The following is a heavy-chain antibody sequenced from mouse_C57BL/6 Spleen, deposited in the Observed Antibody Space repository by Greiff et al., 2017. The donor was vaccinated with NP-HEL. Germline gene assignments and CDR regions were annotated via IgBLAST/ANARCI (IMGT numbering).Heavy chain of an antibody. J-gene: IGHJ4*01. CDR1: GSTFPSYW. CDR3: ARRGGLCGSRGRAMDY. Sequence: QVQLQQPGAELVMPGASVKLSCKVFGSTFPSYWTHWLKQRPGQGLEWIGEIDPFVSYTNYIQKFKGKSTGTVDKASSTAYMQLSSLTSEDSAVYYCARRGGLCGSRGRAMDYWGQGTSVTVSS. V-gene: IGHV1-69*01. D-gene: IGHD6-2*01. CDR2: IDPFVSYT.